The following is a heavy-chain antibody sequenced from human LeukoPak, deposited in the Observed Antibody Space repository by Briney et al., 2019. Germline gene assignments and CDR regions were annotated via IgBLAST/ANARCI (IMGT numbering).Heavy chain of an antibody. CDR2: IRYDGSNK. CDR3: AKDDFRSHIVATGRGLLSY. Sequence: PGGSLRLSCAASGLTVSSNCMSWVRQAPGKGLEWVAFIRYDGSNKYYADSVKGRFTISRDNSKNTLYLQMNSLRAEDAAVYYCAKDDFRSHIVATGRGLLSYWGQGTLVTVSS. CDR1: GLTVSSNC. J-gene: IGHJ4*02. D-gene: IGHD5-12*01. V-gene: IGHV3-30*02.